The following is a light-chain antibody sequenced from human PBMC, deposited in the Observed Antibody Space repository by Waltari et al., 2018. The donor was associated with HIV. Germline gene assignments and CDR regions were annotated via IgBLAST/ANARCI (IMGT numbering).Light chain of an antibody. Sequence: QSALTQPPSVSGAPGQRLTIPCTAGSSNLGASYDVHWYQQLPATAPKLLSYANINRPSGVPDRFSGSKSGTSASLAITGLQAEDEADYYCQSFDNSLGGSVIFGGGTKLTVL. J-gene: IGLJ2*01. CDR3: QSFDNSLGGSVI. CDR2: ANI. CDR1: SSNLGASYD. V-gene: IGLV1-40*01.